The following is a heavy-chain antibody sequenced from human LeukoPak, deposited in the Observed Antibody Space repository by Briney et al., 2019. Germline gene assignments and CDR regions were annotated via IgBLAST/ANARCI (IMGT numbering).Heavy chain of an antibody. CDR3: ARDRGTMVRGVNIPHDAFDI. Sequence: SETLSLTCPVSGGSISSYYWSWIRQPAGKGLEWIGRIYTSGSTNYNPSLKSRVTMSVDTSKNQFSLKLSSVTAADTAVYYCARDRGTMVRGVNIPHDAFDIWGQGTMVTVSS. V-gene: IGHV4-4*07. CDR1: GGSISSYY. CDR2: IYTSGST. D-gene: IGHD3-10*01. J-gene: IGHJ3*02.